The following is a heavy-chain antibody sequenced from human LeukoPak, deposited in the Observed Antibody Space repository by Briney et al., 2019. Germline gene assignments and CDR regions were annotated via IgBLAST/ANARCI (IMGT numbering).Heavy chain of an antibody. D-gene: IGHD2-21*02. V-gene: IGHV3-48*04. J-gene: IGHJ1*01. CDR3: TSWGDTTAEYFQR. CDR2: ISSGSSTI. CDR1: EFTFSSYR. Sequence: PGGSLRLSCAASEFTFSSYRMNWIRQAPGKGLEWVSYISSGSSTIYYADSVKGRFTISRDNAQNSMYLQMNSLRVEDTAVYYCTSWGDTTAEYFQRWGQGTLVTVSS.